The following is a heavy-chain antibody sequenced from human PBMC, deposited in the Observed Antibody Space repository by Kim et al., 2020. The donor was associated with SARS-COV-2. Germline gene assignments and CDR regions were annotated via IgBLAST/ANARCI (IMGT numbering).Heavy chain of an antibody. Sequence: LKSRVTISVDTSKNQFSLKLSSVTAADTAVYYCAIPYYYDSSGPYNWFDPWGQGTLVTVSS. V-gene: IGHV4-34*01. J-gene: IGHJ5*02. CDR3: AIPYYYDSSGPYNWFDP. D-gene: IGHD3-22*01.